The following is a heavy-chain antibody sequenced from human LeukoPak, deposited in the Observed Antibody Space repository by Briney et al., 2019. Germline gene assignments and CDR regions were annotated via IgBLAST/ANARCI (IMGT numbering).Heavy chain of an antibody. CDR3: ARFSRITWGDWGDAFDI. D-gene: IGHD2-21*02. V-gene: IGHV4-34*01. CDR1: GGSFSDYF. CDR2: IDDGGNT. J-gene: IGHJ3*02. Sequence: PSETLSLTCSVYGGSFSDYFWSWIRQSLGKGLEWIGEIDDGGNTNYNPSLISRVIVSMEKSKKQFSLVMRSVTAADTAVYYCARFSRITWGDWGDAFDIWGQGTTVIVSS.